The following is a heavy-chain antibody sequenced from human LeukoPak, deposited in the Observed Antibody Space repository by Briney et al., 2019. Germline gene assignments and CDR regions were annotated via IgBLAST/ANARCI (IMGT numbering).Heavy chain of an antibody. J-gene: IGHJ5*02. V-gene: IGHV4-59*08. CDR2: IYYSGST. CDR1: GGSISSYY. CDR3: ASATPQYSSQRGWFDP. D-gene: IGHD6-6*01. Sequence: SETLSLTCTVSGGSISSYYWSWIRQPPGKGLEWIGYIYYSGSTNYNPSLKSRVTISVDTSKNQFSLKLGSVTAADTAVYYCASATPQYSSQRGWFDPWGQGTLVTVSS.